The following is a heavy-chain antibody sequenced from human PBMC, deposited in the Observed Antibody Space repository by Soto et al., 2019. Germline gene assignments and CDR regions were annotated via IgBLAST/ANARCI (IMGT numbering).Heavy chain of an antibody. CDR2: IYSGGST. CDR1: DFTVNNNY. D-gene: IGHD2-15*01. CDR3: AAAHSLDH. J-gene: IGHJ4*02. Sequence: GSLRLSCAVSDFTVNNNYMTWVRRAPGKGLEWVSLIYSGGSTFYADSVKGRFTMSRDNSKNTLYLQMNSLRAEDTAVYYCAAAHSLDHWGQGTLVTVSS. V-gene: IGHV3-53*01.